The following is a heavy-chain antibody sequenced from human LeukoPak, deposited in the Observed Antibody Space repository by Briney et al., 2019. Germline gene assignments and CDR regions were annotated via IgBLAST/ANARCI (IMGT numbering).Heavy chain of an antibody. J-gene: IGHJ3*02. CDR3: AREATGTTDSDAFDI. Sequence: ASVKVSCKASGYTFTGYYMHWVRQAPGQGLEWMGWINPNSGGTNYAQKFQGRVTMTRDTSISTAYMELSRLRSDDTAVYCCAREATGTTDSDAFDIWGQGTMVTVS. D-gene: IGHD1-1*01. CDR1: GYTFTGYY. CDR2: INPNSGGT. V-gene: IGHV1-2*02.